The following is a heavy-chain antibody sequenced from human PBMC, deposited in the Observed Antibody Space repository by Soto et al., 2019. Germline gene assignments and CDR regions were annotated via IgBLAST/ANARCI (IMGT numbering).Heavy chain of an antibody. CDR3: ANVPYRDRTFDY. CDR1: GGSISSSSYY. D-gene: IGHD3-16*02. Sequence: QLQLQESGPGLVKPSETLSLTCTVSGGSISSSSYYWGWIRQPPGKGLEWIGSIYYSGSTYYNPSLKSRVTISVDTSKNQFSLKLSSVTAADTSVYYCANVPYRDRTFDYWGQGTLVTVSS. J-gene: IGHJ4*02. CDR2: IYYSGST. V-gene: IGHV4-39*01.